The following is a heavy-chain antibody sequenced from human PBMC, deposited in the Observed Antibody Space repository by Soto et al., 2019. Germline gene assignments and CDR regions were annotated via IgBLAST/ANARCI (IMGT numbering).Heavy chain of an antibody. CDR1: GFTFTSSV. CDR2: IVVGSGNT. CDR3: AAEDYYDSIGYYLDY. V-gene: IGHV1-58*02. D-gene: IGHD3-22*01. Sequence: SVKVSCKASGFTFTSSVMQWVRHARGQRLEWIGWIVVGSGNTNYAQKFQARVTITRDMSTSTAYMELSSLRSEDTAVYYCAAEDYYDSIGYYLDYWGQGNLVTLSS. J-gene: IGHJ4*02.